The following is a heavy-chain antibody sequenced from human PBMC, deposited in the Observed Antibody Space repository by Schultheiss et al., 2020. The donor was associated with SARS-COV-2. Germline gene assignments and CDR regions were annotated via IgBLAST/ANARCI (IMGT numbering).Heavy chain of an antibody. CDR2: ISAYNGNT. CDR3: ARGPGYCSSTSCRNFYYFDY. CDR1: GYTFTSYG. D-gene: IGHD2-2*01. V-gene: IGHV1-18*01. Sequence: GESLKISCKASGYTFTSYGISWVRQAPGQGLEWMGWISAYNGNTNYAQKLQGRVTMTTDTSTSTAYMELRSLRSDDTAVYYCARGPGYCSSTSCRNFYYFDYWGQGTLVTVSS. J-gene: IGHJ4*02.